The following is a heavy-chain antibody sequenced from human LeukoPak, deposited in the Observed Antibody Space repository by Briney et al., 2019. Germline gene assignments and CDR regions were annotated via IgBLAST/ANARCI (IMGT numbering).Heavy chain of an antibody. CDR1: GFTVSSNY. V-gene: IGHV3-53*01. CDR2: IYSGGST. D-gene: IGHD6-19*01. CDR3: ARGSRIAVAGTSWFDP. J-gene: IGHJ5*02. Sequence: GGSLRLSCAASGFTVSSNYMSWVRQAPGKGLEWVSVIYSGGSTYYADSVKGRFTISRDNSKNTLYLQMNSPRAEDTAVYYCARGSRIAVAGTSWFDPWGQGTLVTVSS.